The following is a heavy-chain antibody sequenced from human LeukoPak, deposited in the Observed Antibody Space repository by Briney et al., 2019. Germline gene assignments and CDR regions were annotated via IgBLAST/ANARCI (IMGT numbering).Heavy chain of an antibody. Sequence: ASVKVSCKASGYTFTSYGISWVRQAPGQGLEWMGRISAYNGNTNYAQKLQGRVTMTTDTSTSTAYMELRSLRSDDTAVYYCATLLTYYDFWSGDNAFDIWGQGTMVTVSS. J-gene: IGHJ3*02. CDR2: ISAYNGNT. CDR1: GYTFTSYG. CDR3: ATLLTYYDFWSGDNAFDI. D-gene: IGHD3-3*01. V-gene: IGHV1-18*01.